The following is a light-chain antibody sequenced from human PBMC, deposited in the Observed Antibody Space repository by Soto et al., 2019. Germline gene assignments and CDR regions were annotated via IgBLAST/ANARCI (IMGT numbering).Light chain of an antibody. V-gene: IGLV1-51*02. Sequence: QSELTQPPSVSAAPGQKVTISCSGSSSNIGKNYVSWYQQLPGTAPKLLIYENNKRPSGIPDRFSGSKSGTSATLGITRLQTGDEAEYYCGAWDSSLRAVYVFGTGTKLTVL. CDR3: GAWDSSLRAVYV. CDR1: SSNIGKNY. J-gene: IGLJ1*01. CDR2: ENN.